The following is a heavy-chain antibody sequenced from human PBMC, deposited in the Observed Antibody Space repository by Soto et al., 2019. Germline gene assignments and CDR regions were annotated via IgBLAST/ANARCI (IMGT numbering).Heavy chain of an antibody. CDR3: AKAGGPDYYDSSGYYYVPNFDY. D-gene: IGHD3-22*01. V-gene: IGHV3-23*01. CDR2: ISGSGGST. CDR1: GFTFSSYA. Sequence: GGSLRLSCAASGFTFSSYAMSWVRQAPGKXLEWVSAISGSGGSTYYADSVKGRFTISRDNSKNTLYLQMNSLRAEDTAVYYCAKAGGPDYYDSSGYYYVPNFDYWGQGTLVTVCS. J-gene: IGHJ4*02.